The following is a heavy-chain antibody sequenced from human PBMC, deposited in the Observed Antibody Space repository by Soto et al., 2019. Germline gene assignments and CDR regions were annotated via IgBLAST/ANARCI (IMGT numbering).Heavy chain of an antibody. CDR1: GFTFSSYA. Sequence: GGSLRLSCAASGFTFSSYAMSWVRQAPGKGLEWVSAIRGSGGSTYYADSVKGRFTISRDNSKNTLYLQMNSQRAEDTAVYYCAKAAVRSVYYGMVVWGQGTTVT. CDR2: IRGSGGST. CDR3: AKAAVRSVYYGMVV. J-gene: IGHJ6*01. D-gene: IGHD6-6*01. V-gene: IGHV3-23*01.